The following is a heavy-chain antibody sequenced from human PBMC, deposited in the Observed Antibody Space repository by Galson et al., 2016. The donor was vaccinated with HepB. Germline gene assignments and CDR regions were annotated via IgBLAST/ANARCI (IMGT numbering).Heavy chain of an antibody. J-gene: IGHJ3*02. D-gene: IGHD5-18*01. V-gene: IGHV4-59*08. CDR1: GGSMSSYY. CDR2: IYYSGST. CDR3: ARVDTALPRDAFDI. Sequence: SETLSLTCTVSGGSMSSYYWSWIRQPPGKGLEYIGYIYYSGSTNYNPSLMSRLTISLDTSKNQFSLKLSSVTAADTAVYYCARVDTALPRDAFDIWGQGTMVPVSS.